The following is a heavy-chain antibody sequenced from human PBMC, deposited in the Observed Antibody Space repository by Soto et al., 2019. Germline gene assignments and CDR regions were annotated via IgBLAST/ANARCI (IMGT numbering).Heavy chain of an antibody. D-gene: IGHD6-19*01. CDR1: GFTFSSYG. V-gene: IGHV3-33*08. CDR2: IWYDGSNK. CDR3: ARDFFDPHTQWLGYIDY. J-gene: IGHJ4*02. Sequence: PGGSLRLSCAASGFTFSSYGMHWVRQAPGKGLEWVAVIWYDGSNKYYADSVKGRFTISRDNSKNTLYLQMNSLRAEDTAVYYCARDFFDPHTQWLGYIDYWGQGTLVTVSS.